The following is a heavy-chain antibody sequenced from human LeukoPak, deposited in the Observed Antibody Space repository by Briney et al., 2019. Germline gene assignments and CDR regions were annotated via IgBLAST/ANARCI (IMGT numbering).Heavy chain of an antibody. CDR3: ARDDSPTLTGPAYYDAFDI. Sequence: PGGSLRLSCAASGFTFSNYWMTWVRQAPGKGLEWVANIRRDGSQIHYVDSVKGRFTISRDNAKNSLSLQMNSLRAEDTAIYYCARDDSPTLTGPAYYDAFDICGQGRKVTVSS. CDR2: IRRDGSQI. D-gene: IGHD4-11*01. CDR1: GFTFSNYW. J-gene: IGHJ3*02. V-gene: IGHV3-7*01.